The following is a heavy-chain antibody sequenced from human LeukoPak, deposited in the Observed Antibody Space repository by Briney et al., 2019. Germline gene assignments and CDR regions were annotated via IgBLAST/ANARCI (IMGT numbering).Heavy chain of an antibody. J-gene: IGHJ4*02. CDR2: INQGGSVK. CDR1: GFSFRDFW. V-gene: IGHV3-7*01. Sequence: PGGSLRLSCAASGFSFRDFWMTWVRQAPGKGPEWVANINQGGSVKYYVDSVKGRFTISRDDAESSLYVQMNSLRDEDTAVYYCAREEGPIDYWGQGTLVTVSS. CDR3: AREEGPIDY.